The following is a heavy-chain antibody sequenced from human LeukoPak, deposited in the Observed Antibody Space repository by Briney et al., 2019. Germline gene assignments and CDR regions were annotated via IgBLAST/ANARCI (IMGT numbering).Heavy chain of an antibody. V-gene: IGHV5-51*01. Sequence: RESLKISCKGSGYSFTTYWIGWVRQLPGKGLEWMGIIYPGDSDARYSPSFQGRVTISADKSISTAYLQWSTLKASDTAVYYCATPTLGTIGEYLFDYWGQGTLVTVSS. CDR1: GYSFTTYW. J-gene: IGHJ4*02. CDR2: IYPGDSDA. D-gene: IGHD1-7*01. CDR3: ATPTLGTIGEYLFDY.